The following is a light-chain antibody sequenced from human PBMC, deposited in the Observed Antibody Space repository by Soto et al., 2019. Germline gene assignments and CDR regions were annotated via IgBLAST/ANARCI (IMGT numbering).Light chain of an antibody. V-gene: IGKV3-20*01. CDR3: HQYAHSPLT. J-gene: IGKJ1*01. CDR2: GAS. CDR1: QSVAKNY. Sequence: EIVLTQSPGTLSLSPGERATLSCRASQSVAKNYLAWYQQEPGQAPRLLIYGASSRATGLPDRFSGSGSGTDFTLTISRLEPEDFAVYYCHQYAHSPLTFGQGTKVEIK.